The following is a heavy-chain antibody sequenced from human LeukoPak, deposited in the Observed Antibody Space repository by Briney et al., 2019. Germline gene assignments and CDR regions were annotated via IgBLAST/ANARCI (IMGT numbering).Heavy chain of an antibody. V-gene: IGHV4-59*01. J-gene: IGHJ4*02. CDR2: IYYSGST. Sequence: SETLSLTCTVSGGSISSYYWRWIRQPPGKGLEWIGYIYYSGSTNYNPSLKSRVTISVDTSKNQFSLKLSSVTAADTAVYYCARGGYSYGTFSILDYWGQGTLVTVSS. D-gene: IGHD5-18*01. CDR3: ARGGYSYGTFSILDY. CDR1: GGSISSYY.